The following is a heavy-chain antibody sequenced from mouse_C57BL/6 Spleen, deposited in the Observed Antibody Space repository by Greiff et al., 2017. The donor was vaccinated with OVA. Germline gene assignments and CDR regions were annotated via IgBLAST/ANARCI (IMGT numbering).Heavy chain of an antibody. CDR3: ARGDIYYDYDVDYAMDY. J-gene: IGHJ4*01. CDR2: IYPRDGST. Sequence: VQLQQSDAELVKPGASVKISCKVSGYTFTDHTIHWMKQRPEQGLEWIGYIYPRDGSTKYNEKFKGKATLTADKSSSTAYMQLNILTSEDSAVYFCARGDIYYDYDVDYAMDYWGQGTSVTVSS. V-gene: IGHV1-78*01. D-gene: IGHD2-4*01. CDR1: GYTFTDHT.